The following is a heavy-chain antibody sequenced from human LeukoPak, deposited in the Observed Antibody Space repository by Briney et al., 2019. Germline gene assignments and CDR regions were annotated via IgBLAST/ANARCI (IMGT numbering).Heavy chain of an antibody. V-gene: IGHV4-34*01. CDR2: INHSGST. J-gene: IGHJ1*01. D-gene: IGHD6-13*01. CDR3: ARGQYSGSWKKYFQH. CDR1: GGSFSGYY. Sequence: PSETLSLTCAVYGGSFSGYYWSWIRQPPGKGLEWIGEINHSGSTNYNPTLKSRVTISVDTSKNQFSLKLSSVTAADTAVYYCARGQYSGSWKKYFQHWGQGTLVTVSS.